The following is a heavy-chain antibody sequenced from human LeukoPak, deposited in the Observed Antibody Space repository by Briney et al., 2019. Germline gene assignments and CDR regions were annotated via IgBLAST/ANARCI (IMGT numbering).Heavy chain of an antibody. CDR1: GFTFSSYG. Sequence: PGRSLRLSCAASGFTFSSYGMHCVRQAPGKGLEWVAVISEDGSNKYYEDSVKGRFTISRDNSNNTLYLQMNSLRAEDTAVYYCAKRAGYSSAWNAADYWGQGTLVTVSS. CDR3: AKRAGYSSAWNAADY. J-gene: IGHJ4*02. V-gene: IGHV3-30*18. D-gene: IGHD6-19*01. CDR2: ISEDGSNK.